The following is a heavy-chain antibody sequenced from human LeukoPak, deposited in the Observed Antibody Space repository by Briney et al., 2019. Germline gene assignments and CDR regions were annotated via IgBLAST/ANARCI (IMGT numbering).Heavy chain of an antibody. Sequence: PSETLSLTCTVSGGSISSSSYYWGWIRQPPGKGLEWIGSIYYSGSTYYNPSLKNRVTISLDTSKNHFSLRLSSVTAADTAVYYCARGYCSSASCYREACDIWGQGTMVTVSS. V-gene: IGHV4-39*07. CDR1: GGSISSSSYY. D-gene: IGHD2-2*02. CDR2: IYYSGST. CDR3: ARGYCSSASCYREACDI. J-gene: IGHJ3*02.